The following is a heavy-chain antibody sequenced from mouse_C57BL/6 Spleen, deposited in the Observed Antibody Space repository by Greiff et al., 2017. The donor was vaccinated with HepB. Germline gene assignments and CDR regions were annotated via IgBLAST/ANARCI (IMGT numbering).Heavy chain of an antibody. V-gene: IGHV1-80*01. Sequence: QVQLQQSGAELVKPGASVKISCKASGYAFSSYWMNWVKQRPGKGLEWIGQIYPGDGDTNYNGKFKGKATLTADKSSSTAYMQLSSLTSEDSAVYFCARSDDGYPPDYWGQGTSGTVSS. CDR3: ARSDDGYPPDY. J-gene: IGHJ4*01. CDR2: IYPGDGDT. CDR1: GYAFSSYW. D-gene: IGHD2-3*01.